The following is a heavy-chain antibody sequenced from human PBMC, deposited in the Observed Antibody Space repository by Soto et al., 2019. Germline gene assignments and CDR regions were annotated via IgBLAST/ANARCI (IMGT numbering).Heavy chain of an antibody. V-gene: IGHV1-18*01. Sequence: ASVKVSCKASGYTFTSYGISWVRQAPGQGLEWMGWISVYNGNTNYAQILQGRVTMTTDTSTSTAYMELRSLRAEDTAVYYCAKESRYCSSTSCYAPDVYNWFDPWGQGTLVTVSS. D-gene: IGHD2-2*01. CDR3: AKESRYCSSTSCYAPDVYNWFDP. CDR2: ISVYNGNT. CDR1: GYTFTSYG. J-gene: IGHJ5*02.